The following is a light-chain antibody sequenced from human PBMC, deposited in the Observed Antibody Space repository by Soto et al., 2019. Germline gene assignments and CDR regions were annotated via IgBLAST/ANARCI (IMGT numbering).Light chain of an antibody. CDR2: DAS. J-gene: IGKJ4*01. V-gene: IGKV3-11*01. CDR3: HQRSNWPLT. Sequence: ETVLTQSPATLSLSPGERATLSCRASQSVSSYLAWYQQKPGQPPRLLIYDASNRATGIPARFSGSGSGTDFTLTISSLEPEDFAVYYCHQRSNWPLTFGGGTKVEIK. CDR1: QSVSSY.